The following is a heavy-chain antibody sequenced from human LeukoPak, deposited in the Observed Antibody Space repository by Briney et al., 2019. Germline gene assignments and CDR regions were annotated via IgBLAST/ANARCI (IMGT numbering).Heavy chain of an antibody. V-gene: IGHV4-34*01. CDR2: INHSGST. J-gene: IGHJ6*03. Sequence: SETLSLTCAVYGGSFSGYYWSWIRQPPGKGLEWIGEINHSGSTNYNPSLKSRVTISVDTSKNQFSLKLSSVTAADTAVYYCARGGRFLEWFHPRDYYYYMDVWGKGNTVTVSS. CDR3: ARGGRFLEWFHPRDYYYYMDV. CDR1: GGSFSGYY. D-gene: IGHD3-3*01.